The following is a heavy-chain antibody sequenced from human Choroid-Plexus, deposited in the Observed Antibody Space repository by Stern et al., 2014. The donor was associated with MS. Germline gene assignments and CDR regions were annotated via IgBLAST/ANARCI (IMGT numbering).Heavy chain of an antibody. CDR2: ISYDGSK. D-gene: IGHD2/OR15-2a*01. J-gene: IGHJ4*02. CDR1: GFSFSSFG. V-gene: IGHV3-30*18. Sequence: QVQLVQSGGAVSNPGGPLELPGQASGFSFSSFGWPWVPQPQGKGLGWVALISYDGSKDYADSVKGRFAISRDNSKNTLYLQMNSLRAEDTAVYYCAKDRQYLTFFFDFWGQGSLVTVSS. CDR3: AKDRQYLTFFFDF.